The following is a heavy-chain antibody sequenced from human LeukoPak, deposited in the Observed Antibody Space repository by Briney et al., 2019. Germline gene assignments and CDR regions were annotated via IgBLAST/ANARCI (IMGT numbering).Heavy chain of an antibody. CDR1: GYSFTSYR. Sequence: GESLKISCKGSGYSFTSYRIVWVRQMPGKGLEWMGIIYPGDSDTRYSPSFQGQVTISADKSIGTAYLQWSSLKASDTAMYYCARMYAVEMATITAGGYFDYWGQGTLVTVSS. V-gene: IGHV5-51*01. CDR3: ARMYAVEMATITAGGYFDY. J-gene: IGHJ4*02. CDR2: IYPGDSDT. D-gene: IGHD5-24*01.